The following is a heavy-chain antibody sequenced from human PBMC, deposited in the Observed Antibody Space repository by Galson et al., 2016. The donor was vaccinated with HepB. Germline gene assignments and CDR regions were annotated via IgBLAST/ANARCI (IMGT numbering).Heavy chain of an antibody. D-gene: IGHD2-15*01. Sequence: SLRLSCAASGFTFSTYAMTWVRQAPGKGLEWLSGISGIGSTYHADSVKGRFTISRDNSKNTLYLQMNSLRAEDTAIYYCAKDISTSSLVVVVTAADYWGQGTLVTVSS. CDR3: AKDISTSSLVVVVTAADY. V-gene: IGHV3-23*01. J-gene: IGHJ4*02. CDR1: GFTFSTYA. CDR2: ISGIGST.